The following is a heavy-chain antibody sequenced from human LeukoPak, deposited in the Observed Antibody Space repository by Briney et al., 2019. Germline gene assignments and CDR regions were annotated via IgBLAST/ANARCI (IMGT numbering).Heavy chain of an antibody. V-gene: IGHV1-69*13. D-gene: IGHD2-21*02. Sequence: GASVKVSCKASGGTFSSYGISWVRQAPGQGLEWMGGIIPIFGTANYAQKFQGRVTITADESTSTAYMELSSLRSEDTAVYYCARPHHRYCGGDCWWYDAFDIWGQGTMVTVSS. CDR3: ARPHHRYCGGDCWWYDAFDI. CDR1: GGTFSSYG. CDR2: IIPIFGTA. J-gene: IGHJ3*02.